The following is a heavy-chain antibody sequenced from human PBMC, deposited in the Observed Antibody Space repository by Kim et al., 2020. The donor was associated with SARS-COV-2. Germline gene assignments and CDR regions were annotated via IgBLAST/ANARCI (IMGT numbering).Heavy chain of an antibody. Sequence: NPSLRSRVTISVDTSKNPFSLKLSSVTAAATAVYYCARHGERWLQLQWDYWGQGTLVTVSS. J-gene: IGHJ4*02. CDR3: ARHGERWLQLQWDY. V-gene: IGHV4-59*08. D-gene: IGHD5-12*01.